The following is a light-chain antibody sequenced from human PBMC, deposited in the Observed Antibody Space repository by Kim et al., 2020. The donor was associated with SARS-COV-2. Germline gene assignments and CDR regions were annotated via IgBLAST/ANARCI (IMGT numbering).Light chain of an antibody. Sequence: QAGLTQPPSVSKGLRQTATLTCTGNSNNVGNEGAAWLQQHQGHPPKLLSYRNNNRPSLISERFSASRSGNTASLTITGLQPEDEADYYCSAWDSSLRDWVFGGGTQLTVL. V-gene: IGLV10-54*01. CDR3: SAWDSSLRDWV. CDR1: SNNVGNEG. CDR2: RNN. J-gene: IGLJ3*02.